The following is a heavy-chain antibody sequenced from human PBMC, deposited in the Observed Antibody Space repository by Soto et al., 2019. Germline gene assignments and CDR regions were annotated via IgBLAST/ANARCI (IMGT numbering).Heavy chain of an antibody. V-gene: IGHV2-5*02. Sequence: QITLNASGPTVVRPTETLTLTCRFSGFSLTTSGVGVSGSSQSPVKTPEWLPLIYCEDDKRYSASLKSRLTIINDTSKNQVVLTVFDLHPTDTATDYCEHRVLRTDFGLVTTTAIYFDFWGQGPPVAGAS. J-gene: IGHJ4*02. CDR1: GFSLTTSGVG. D-gene: IGHD3-3*01. CDR3: EHRVLRTDFGLVTTTAIYFDF. CDR2: IYCEDDK.